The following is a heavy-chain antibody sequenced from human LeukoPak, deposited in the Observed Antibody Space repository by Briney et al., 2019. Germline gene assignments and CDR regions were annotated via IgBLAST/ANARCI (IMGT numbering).Heavy chain of an antibody. Sequence: GESLKISCKGSGYSFTSYWIGWVRQMPGKGLEWMGIIYPGDSDTRYSPSFQGQVTISADKSISTAYLQWSSLKASDTAMYYCARLGIVATTGGAFDIWGQGTMVTVSS. CDR1: GYSFTSYW. CDR3: ARLGIVATTGGAFDI. J-gene: IGHJ3*02. CDR2: IYPGDSDT. D-gene: IGHD5-12*01. V-gene: IGHV5-51*01.